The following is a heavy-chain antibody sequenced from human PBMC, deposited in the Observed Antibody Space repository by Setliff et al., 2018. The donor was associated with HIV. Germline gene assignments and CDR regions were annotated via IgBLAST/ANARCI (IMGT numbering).Heavy chain of an antibody. Sequence: PGGSLRLSCAASGFTFSSYGMHWVRQAPGKGLEWVAFIRYDGSNKYYADSVKGRFTISRDNSKNSMDLQMNSLRAEDTAIYYCARKLRPGHGVDVWGQGTTVTVSS. CDR3: ARKLRPGHGVDV. CDR2: IRYDGSNK. V-gene: IGHV3-30*02. CDR1: GFTFSSYG. D-gene: IGHD3-10*01. J-gene: IGHJ6*02.